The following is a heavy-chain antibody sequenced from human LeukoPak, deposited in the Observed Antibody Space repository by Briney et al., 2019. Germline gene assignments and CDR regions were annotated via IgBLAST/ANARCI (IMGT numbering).Heavy chain of an antibody. J-gene: IGHJ4*02. CDR3: GRDDGY. CDR1: GFTFSSYG. CDR2: IRCDGSNK. V-gene: IGHV3-30*02. D-gene: IGHD1-1*01. Sequence: GGSLRLSCAASGFTFSSYGMHWVRQAPGKGLEWVAFIRCDGSNKYYADSVKGRFTISRDNSKNTLYLQMNSLRAEDTAVYYCGRDDGYWGQGTLVTVSS.